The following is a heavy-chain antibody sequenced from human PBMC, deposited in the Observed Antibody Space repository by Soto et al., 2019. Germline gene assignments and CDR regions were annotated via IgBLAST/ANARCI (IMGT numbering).Heavy chain of an antibody. D-gene: IGHD2-8*01. J-gene: IGHJ6*02. V-gene: IGHV1-2*04. CDR1: GYSFTDYH. Sequence: ASVKVSCKASGYSFTDYHIHWVRQAPGQGLEWPGRINPKSGGTSTAQKFQGWVTMTRDRSISTVYMELTRLRSDDTAVYFCARGHSTDCSNGVCSFFYNHEMDVWGQGTPVTVYS. CDR3: ARGHSTDCSNGVCSFFYNHEMDV. CDR2: INPKSGGT.